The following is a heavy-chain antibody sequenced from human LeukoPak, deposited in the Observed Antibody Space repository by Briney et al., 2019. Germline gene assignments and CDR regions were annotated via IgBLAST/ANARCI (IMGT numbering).Heavy chain of an antibody. CDR2: IIPIFGTA. J-gene: IGHJ4*02. Sequence: GASVKVSCKASGGTFSSYAISWVRQAPGQGLEWMGGIIPIFGTANYAQKFQGRVTITADKSTSTAYMELSSLRSEDTAVYYCARVGGGFGWLLTDDYWGQGTLVTVSS. CDR3: ARVGGGFGWLLTDDY. V-gene: IGHV1-69*06. D-gene: IGHD3-9*01. CDR1: GGTFSSYA.